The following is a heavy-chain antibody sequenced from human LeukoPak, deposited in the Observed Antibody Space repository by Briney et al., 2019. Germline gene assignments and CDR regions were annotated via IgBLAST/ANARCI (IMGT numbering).Heavy chain of an antibody. CDR3: ARHVSWSYAHGMDV. CDR1: GYTFTSYG. J-gene: IGHJ6*02. D-gene: IGHD3-10*01. CDR2: ISAYNGNT. V-gene: IGHV1-18*01. Sequence: ASVQVCCKASGYTFTSYGISWVRQAPGQGLEWMGWISAYNGNTNYAQKLHARVTMTTDTSTSTAYMELRSLRSDDTAVYYCARHVSWSYAHGMDVWGQGTTVTVSS.